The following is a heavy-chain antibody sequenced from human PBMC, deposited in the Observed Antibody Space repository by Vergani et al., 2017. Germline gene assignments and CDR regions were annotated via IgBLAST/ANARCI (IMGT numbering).Heavy chain of an antibody. Sequence: EVQLVESGGGLVQPGRSLRLSCAASGFTFDDYAMHWVRQAPGKGLEWVSGISWNSGSIGYADSVKGRFTISRDNAKNSLYLQMNSLRAEDTALYYCAKDVGLPAAEDNYYYYGMDVWGQGTTVTVSS. CDR1: GFTFDDYA. V-gene: IGHV3-9*01. J-gene: IGHJ6*02. CDR2: ISWNSGSI. CDR3: AKDVGLPAAEDNYYYYGMDV. D-gene: IGHD2-2*01.